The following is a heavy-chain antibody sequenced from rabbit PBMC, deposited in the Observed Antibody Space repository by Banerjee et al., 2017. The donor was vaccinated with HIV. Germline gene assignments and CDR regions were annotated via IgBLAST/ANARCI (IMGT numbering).Heavy chain of an antibody. CDR1: GFSFSSSYW. D-gene: IGHD4-1*01. J-gene: IGHJ3*01. V-gene: IGHV1S45*01. CDR2: IYAGYGTGT. CDR3: ARDLAGVIGWNFGL. Sequence: QEQLVESGGGLVQPEGSLTLTCTASGFSFSSSYWMCWVRQAPGKGLEWIACIYAGYGTGTYYASWAKGRFTISKTSSNTVTLQMTSLTAADTATYFCARDLAGVIGWNFGLWGQGTLVTVS.